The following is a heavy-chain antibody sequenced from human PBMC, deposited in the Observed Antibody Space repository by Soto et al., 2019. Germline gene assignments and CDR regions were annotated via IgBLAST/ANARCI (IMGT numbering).Heavy chain of an antibody. V-gene: IGHV4-30-4*01. J-gene: IGHJ5*02. CDR1: GDSISSSNNY. D-gene: IGHD5-18*01. CDR3: ARGRGYSYGLDP. CDR2: ISYSGTT. Sequence: QVQLQESGPGLVKPSQTLSLTCTVSGDSISSSNNYWSWIRQPPGEGLEWIGFISYSGTTSYSPSLKSLLAISLDTSKHQFSLSLSSVTAADTAVYYCARGRGYSYGLDPWGQGTLVTVSS.